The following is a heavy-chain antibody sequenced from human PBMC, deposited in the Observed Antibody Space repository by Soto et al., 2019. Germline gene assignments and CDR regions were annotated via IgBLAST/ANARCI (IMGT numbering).Heavy chain of an antibody. Sequence: PSETLSLTCAVYGESFRGYYWNWIRQPPGKGLEWIGGINHKGSSSYNPSLKSRVTISIDTSKKHFSLKLSSVTAADTAVYYCARSMGTSSEYYFDYWGQGTLVTVSS. CDR2: INHKGSS. J-gene: IGHJ4*02. V-gene: IGHV4-34*01. CDR3: ARSMGTSSEYYFDY. CDR1: GESFRGYY. D-gene: IGHD6-6*01.